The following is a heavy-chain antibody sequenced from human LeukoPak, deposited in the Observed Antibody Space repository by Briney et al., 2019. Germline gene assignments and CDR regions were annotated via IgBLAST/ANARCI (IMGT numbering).Heavy chain of an antibody. J-gene: IGHJ6*02. D-gene: IGHD2-2*01. V-gene: IGHV3-23*01. CDR1: GFTFSSYA. Sequence: GGSLRLSCAASGFTFSSYAMSWVRQAPGKGLERVSAISGSGGSTYYADSVKGRFTISRDNSKNTLYLQMNSLRAEDTAVYYCARDARDIVVVPATYGMDVWGQGTTVTVSS. CDR3: ARDARDIVVVPATYGMDV. CDR2: ISGSGGST.